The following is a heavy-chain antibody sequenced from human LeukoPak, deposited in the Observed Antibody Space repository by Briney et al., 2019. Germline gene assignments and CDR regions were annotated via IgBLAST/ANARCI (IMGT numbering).Heavy chain of an antibody. V-gene: IGHV3-53*01. J-gene: IGHJ4*02. D-gene: IGHD1-14*01. CDR3: ARGVEPLAANTLAY. Sequence: GGSLRLPCAASGFTVITNDMTWVRQAPGKGLEWVSVLYSGGNTKYADSVQGRFTISRDNSKNTLYLEMNSLSPDDTAVYYCARGVEPLAANTLAYWGQGTLVTVSS. CDR2: LYSGGNT. CDR1: GFTVITND.